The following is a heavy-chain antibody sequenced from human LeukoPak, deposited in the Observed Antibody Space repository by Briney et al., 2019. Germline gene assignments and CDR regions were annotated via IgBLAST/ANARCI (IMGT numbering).Heavy chain of an antibody. CDR1: GFTVSSNY. CDR3: AREGYCSSTSCYTLGDAFDI. Sequence: GGSLRLSCAASGFTVSSNYMSWVRRAPGKGLEWVSVIYSGGSTYYADSVKGRFTISRDNSKNTLYLQMNSLRAEDTAVYYCAREGYCSSTSCYTLGDAFDIWGQGTMVTVSS. D-gene: IGHD2-2*02. J-gene: IGHJ3*02. V-gene: IGHV3-53*01. CDR2: IYSGGST.